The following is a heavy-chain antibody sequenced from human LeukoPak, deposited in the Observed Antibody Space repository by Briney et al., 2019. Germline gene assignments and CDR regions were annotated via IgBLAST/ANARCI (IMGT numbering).Heavy chain of an antibody. CDR1: GFTFSSCG. CDR3: AKDREVPALDY. V-gene: IGHV3-30*18. J-gene: IGHJ4*02. D-gene: IGHD1-1*01. CDR2: ISYDGSDK. Sequence: PGGSLRLSCGASGFTFSSCGMHWVHQAPGKGLEWVAAISYDGSDKYYADSVKGRFTISRDNSKNTVYLQMNSLRADDTAVYYCAKDREVPALDYWGQGTLVTVSS.